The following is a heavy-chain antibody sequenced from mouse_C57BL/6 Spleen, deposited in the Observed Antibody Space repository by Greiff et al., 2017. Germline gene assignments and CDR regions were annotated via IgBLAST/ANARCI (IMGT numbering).Heavy chain of an antibody. CDR3: ARATQSTFSFAY. CDR2: INYDGSST. CDR1: GFTFSDYY. Sequence: EVQRVESEGGLVQPGSSMKLSCTASGFTFSDYYMAWVRQVPEKGLEWVANINYDGSSTYYLDSLKSRFIISRDNAKNILYLQISSLKSEDTATYSCARATQSTFSFAYWCQGTPLTVSS. J-gene: IGHJ2*01. D-gene: IGHD5-1*01. V-gene: IGHV5-16*01.